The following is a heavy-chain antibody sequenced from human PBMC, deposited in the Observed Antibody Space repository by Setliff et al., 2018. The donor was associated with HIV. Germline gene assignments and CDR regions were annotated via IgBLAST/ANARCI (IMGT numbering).Heavy chain of an antibody. D-gene: IGHD3-22*01. CDR2: ISYTGST. CDR3: ARGTYYYDTSGIFYGSHFDH. J-gene: IGHJ4*02. V-gene: IGHV4-39*02. Sequence: PSETLSLTCTVPGGSINRSNYYWGWIRQPPGKGLEWIGTISYTGSTYYDPSLESRVTISLDTSKNQFFLKLSSVTAPDTAVYYCARGTYYYDTSGIFYGSHFDHWGQGALVTVSS. CDR1: GGSINRSNYY.